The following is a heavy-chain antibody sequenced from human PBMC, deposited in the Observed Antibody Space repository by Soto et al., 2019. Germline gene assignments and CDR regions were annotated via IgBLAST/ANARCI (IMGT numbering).Heavy chain of an antibody. J-gene: IGHJ5*02. D-gene: IGHD2-2*02. Sequence: PSETLSLTCIVSGASISNHYWSWMRQSPGKGLEWIGLMSNPGIPTYNPSLQGRVNISPDTSNNRISLRLSSVTAADTAVYYRARESGFCGPRCYRNNWFDPWGQGILVTVSS. V-gene: IGHV4-59*11. CDR2: MSNPGIP. CDR3: ARESGFCGPRCYRNNWFDP. CDR1: GASISNHY.